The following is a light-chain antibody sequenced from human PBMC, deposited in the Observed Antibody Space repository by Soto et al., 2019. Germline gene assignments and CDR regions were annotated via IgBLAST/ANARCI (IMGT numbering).Light chain of an antibody. CDR1: SSNIGSNY. CDR2: RNN. Sequence: VLTQPPSASGTPGQRVTISCSGSSSNIGSNYVYWYQQLPGTAPKLLIYRNNQRPSGVPDRFSGSKSGTSASLAISGLRSEDAADYYCAAWDDRLSGYVFGIATKLTV. V-gene: IGLV1-47*01. CDR3: AAWDDRLSGYV. J-gene: IGLJ1*01.